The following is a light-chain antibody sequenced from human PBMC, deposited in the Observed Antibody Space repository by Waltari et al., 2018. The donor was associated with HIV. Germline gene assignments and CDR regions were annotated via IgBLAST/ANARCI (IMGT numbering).Light chain of an antibody. V-gene: IGKV4-1*01. J-gene: IGKJ1*01. Sequence: DIVMTQSPDSLAVSLGERATINCKSSQSVLYSSNNKNYLVWYQQRPGQPPKLLIYWASTRESWVPDRFSGSGSGTDFPLTISSLQAEDVAVYYCQQYYNLPWTFGQGTKVEIK. CDR3: QQYYNLPWT. CDR1: QSVLYSSNNKNY. CDR2: WAS.